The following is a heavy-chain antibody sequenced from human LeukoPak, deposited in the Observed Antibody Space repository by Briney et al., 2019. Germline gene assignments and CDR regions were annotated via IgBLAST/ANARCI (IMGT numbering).Heavy chain of an antibody. CDR2: ISLAGQT. V-gene: IGHV4-59*12. CDR1: GGSISSYY. CDR3: SRESGAFCPFGY. J-gene: IGHJ4*02. Sequence: SETLSLTCTVSGGSISSYYWSWIRQPPGKGLEWIGEISLAGQTNYNPSLNGRVTMSLDKSSNQLSLNLTSVIAADTATYYCSRESGAFCPFGYWGQGTLVVVSS. D-gene: IGHD1-26*01.